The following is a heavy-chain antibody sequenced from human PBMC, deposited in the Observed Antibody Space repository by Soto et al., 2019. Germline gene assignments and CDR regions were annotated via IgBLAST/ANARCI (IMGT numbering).Heavy chain of an antibody. CDR3: ARNLFDSRGYPPEV. Sequence: QVQLQESGPGLVKPSGTLSLTCTISGVSISSGKWWSWVRQPPGEGLGWIGEIFHTGNTDYKPSVKRRVSILVDKSKNQFSLNLDSVTAADTAVYYCARNLFDSRGYPPEVWGQGILVTVFS. CDR1: GVSISSGKW. J-gene: IGHJ4*02. CDR2: IFHTGNT. V-gene: IGHV4-4*02. D-gene: IGHD3-22*01.